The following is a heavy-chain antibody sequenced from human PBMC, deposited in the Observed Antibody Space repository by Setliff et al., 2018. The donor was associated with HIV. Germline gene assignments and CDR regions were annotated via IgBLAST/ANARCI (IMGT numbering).Heavy chain of an antibody. Sequence: SETLSLTCTVSGGSLNSGTYYWGWVRQPPGKGLEWIGNVYYSGRTAYNPSLQSRVAISVDMYRNQFFLRLTSVTAADTSVYYCARHRAQRGSGTYYDDWFDPWGQGTLVTVS. CDR3: ARHRAQRGSGTYYDDWFDP. J-gene: IGHJ5*02. D-gene: IGHD3-10*01. V-gene: IGHV4-39*07. CDR1: GGSLNSGTYY. CDR2: VYYSGRT.